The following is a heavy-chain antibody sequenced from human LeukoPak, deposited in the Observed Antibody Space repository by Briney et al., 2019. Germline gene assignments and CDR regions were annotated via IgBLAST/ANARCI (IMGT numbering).Heavy chain of an antibody. CDR2: IYYSGST. J-gene: IGHJ5*02. CDR1: GGSISSGGYY. V-gene: IGHV4-31*03. CDR3: AREPARAGYYDSSGYYP. D-gene: IGHD3-22*01. Sequence: SETLSLTCTVSGGSISSGGYYWSWIRQHPGKGLEWIGYIYYSGSTYYNPSLKSRVTISVDTSKNQFSLKLSSVTAADTAVYYCAREPARAGYYDSSGYYPWGQGTLVTVSS.